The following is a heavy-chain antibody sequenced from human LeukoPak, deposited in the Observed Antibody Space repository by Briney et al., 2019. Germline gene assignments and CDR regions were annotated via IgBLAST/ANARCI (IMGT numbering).Heavy chain of an antibody. CDR3: ARVDPAAAGFDY. CDR2: IIPIFGTA. D-gene: IGHD6-13*01. J-gene: IGHJ4*02. CDR1: GGTFSSYA. V-gene: IGHV1-69*13. Sequence: SVKVSCKASGGTFSSYAISWVRQAPGQGLEWMGGIIPIFGTANYAQKFQGRVTITADESTSTAYMELSSLRSEDTAVYYCARVDPAAAGFDYWGQGTLVTVSS.